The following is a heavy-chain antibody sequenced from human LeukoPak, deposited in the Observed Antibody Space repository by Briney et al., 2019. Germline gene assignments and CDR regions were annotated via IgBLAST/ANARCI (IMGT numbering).Heavy chain of an antibody. CDR2: IRYDGSNK. D-gene: IGHD3-22*01. J-gene: IGHJ3*02. CDR3: AKARGLIGGAFDI. CDR1: GFTFSSYG. Sequence: GGSLRLSCAASGFTFSSYGMHWVRQAPGKGLEWVAFIRYDGSNKYYADSVKGRFTISRDNSKNTLYLQMISLRAEDTAVYYCAKARGLIGGAFDIWGQGTMVTVSS. V-gene: IGHV3-30*02.